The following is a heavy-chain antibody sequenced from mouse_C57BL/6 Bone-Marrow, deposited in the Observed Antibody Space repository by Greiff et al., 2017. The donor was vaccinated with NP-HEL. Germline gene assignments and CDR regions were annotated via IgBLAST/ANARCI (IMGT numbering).Heavy chain of an antibody. V-gene: IGHV1-82*01. Sequence: QVQLKESGPELVKPGASVKISCKASGYAFSSSWMNWVKQRPGKGLEWIGRIYPGDGDTNYNGKFKGKATLTADKSSSTAYMQLSSLTSEDAAVYFCAIYGTRYWYFDVWGTGTTVTVSS. CDR2: IYPGDGDT. CDR1: GYAFSSSW. CDR3: AIYGTRYWYFDV. J-gene: IGHJ1*03. D-gene: IGHD1-1*01.